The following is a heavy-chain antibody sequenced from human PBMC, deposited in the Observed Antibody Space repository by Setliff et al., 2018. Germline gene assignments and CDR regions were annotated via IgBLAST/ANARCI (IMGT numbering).Heavy chain of an antibody. Sequence: GGSLRLSCVASGLIFSNNWMSWVRQAPGKGLERVSGISGSGGSTYYADSVKGRFTISRDNSKNTLYLQMNSLRAEDTAVYYCASANTTGYYYFDSWGQGTLVTVSS. V-gene: IGHV3-23*01. J-gene: IGHJ4*02. CDR1: GLIFSNNW. CDR2: ISGSGGST. D-gene: IGHD1-26*01. CDR3: ASANTTGYYYFDS.